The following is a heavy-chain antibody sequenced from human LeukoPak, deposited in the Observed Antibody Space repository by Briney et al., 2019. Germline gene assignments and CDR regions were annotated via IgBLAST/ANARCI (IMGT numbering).Heavy chain of an antibody. Sequence: GGSLRLSCVASGFPFSSYWMTWVRQAPGKGLEWVGRIRSNSDGGTIDYAAPVKGRFALSRDDSKNTLYLQMNSLQTEDTAVYYCATDFYDTTWGQGTLVTVSS. D-gene: IGHD3-22*01. CDR1: GFPFSSYW. V-gene: IGHV3-15*01. J-gene: IGHJ5*02. CDR3: ATDFYDTT. CDR2: IRSNSDGGTI.